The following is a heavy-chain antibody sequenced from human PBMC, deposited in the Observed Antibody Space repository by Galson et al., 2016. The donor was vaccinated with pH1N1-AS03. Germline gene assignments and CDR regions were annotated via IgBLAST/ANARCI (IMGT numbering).Heavy chain of an antibody. D-gene: IGHD2-8*01. Sequence: PALVTPTQTLTLTCSFSGFSLSTGGVHVAWIRQPPGKALEWLALIFWDGETRYRTSLTSRLTITKDTSKNEVVLTMTNMDPVDTATYYCARSTHVNEGLDFWGQGTLVTVSS. CDR1: GFSLSTGGVH. J-gene: IGHJ4*02. V-gene: IGHV2-5*02. CDR3: ARSTHVNEGLDF. CDR2: IFWDGET.